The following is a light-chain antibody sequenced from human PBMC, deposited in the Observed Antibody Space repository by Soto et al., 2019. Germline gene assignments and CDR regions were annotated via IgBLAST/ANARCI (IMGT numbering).Light chain of an antibody. V-gene: IGKV1-5*03. CDR2: KAS. CDR3: HRYNFYLT. J-gene: IGKJ1*01. Sequence: DIQMTQSPSILPASVGDRVTITCRASQTISHWLAWYQQKPGKVPKLLIYKASSLDSGVPSRFSGSGSGTEFTLTISSLQPDDFANYYCHRYNFYLTFGQGTKVEIK. CDR1: QTISHW.